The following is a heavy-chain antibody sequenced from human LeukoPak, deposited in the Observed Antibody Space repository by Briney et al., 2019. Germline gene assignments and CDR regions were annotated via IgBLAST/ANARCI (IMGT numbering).Heavy chain of an antibody. J-gene: IGHJ5*02. Sequence: PSETLSLTCTVSGGSISSGDYYWSWICQPPGKGLEWIGYIYYSGSTYYNPSLKSRVTISVDTSKNQFSLKLSSVTAADTAVYYCARVGIAVAGTIVWFDPWGQGTLVTVSS. D-gene: IGHD6-19*01. CDR1: GGSISSGDYY. CDR2: IYYSGST. V-gene: IGHV4-30-4*01. CDR3: ARVGIAVAGTIVWFDP.